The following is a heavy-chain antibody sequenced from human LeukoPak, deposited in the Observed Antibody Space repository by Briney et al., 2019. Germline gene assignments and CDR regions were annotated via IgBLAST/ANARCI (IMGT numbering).Heavy chain of an antibody. D-gene: IGHD3-22*01. CDR1: GFTFTNYG. J-gene: IGHJ1*01. V-gene: IGHV3-64D*09. Sequence: GGSLRLSCSASGFTFTNYGLHWVRQAPGKGLEYVSAISSSGDSTYYADSVKGRFTISRDNSKNTLYLQMSSLRAEDTAVYYCVVGDYYDSSGYYRAFQHWGQGTLVTVSS. CDR2: ISSSGDST. CDR3: VVGDYYDSSGYYRAFQH.